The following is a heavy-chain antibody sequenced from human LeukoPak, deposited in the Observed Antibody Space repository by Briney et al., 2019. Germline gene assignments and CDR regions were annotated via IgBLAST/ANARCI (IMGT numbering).Heavy chain of an antibody. CDR1: GFTFSSYA. V-gene: IGHV3-23*01. CDR2: ISGSGGST. Sequence: GGSLRLSCAASGFTFSSYAMSWVRQAPGKGLEWVSAISGSGGSTYYADSVKGRFTISRDNSKNTLYLQMDSLRAEDTAVYYCAKDVLMVYASYFDYWGQGTLVTVSS. J-gene: IGHJ4*02. D-gene: IGHD2-8*01. CDR3: AKDVLMVYASYFDY.